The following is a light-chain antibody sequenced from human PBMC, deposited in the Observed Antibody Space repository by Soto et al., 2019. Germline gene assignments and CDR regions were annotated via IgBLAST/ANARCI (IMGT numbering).Light chain of an antibody. J-gene: IGKJ4*01. CDR2: AAS. Sequence: DIQMTQSPSSLSASVGDRVTITCRASQSISNYLNWYQQKPGKAPKLLIYAASSLQSGVASRFSGSGSGTEFTLTISSLQPEDFATYYCQQSYTTPRTFGGGTKVEIK. V-gene: IGKV1-39*01. CDR3: QQSYTTPRT. CDR1: QSISNY.